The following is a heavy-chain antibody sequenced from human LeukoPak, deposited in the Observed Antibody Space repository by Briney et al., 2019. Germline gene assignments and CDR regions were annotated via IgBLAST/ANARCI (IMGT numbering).Heavy chain of an antibody. CDR3: ARTIGDIVVVPAGYYFDY. V-gene: IGHV4-61*01. J-gene: IGHJ4*02. Sequence: SETLSLTCPVSGGSVSSGSYYWSWIRHPPGKGLEGIGYIYYSGSTNYNPSLKSRVTISVATSKNQFSLKLSSVAAADTAVYYCARTIGDIVVVPAGYYFDYWGERTLVTVSS. CDR1: GGSVSSGSYY. D-gene: IGHD2-2*01. CDR2: IYYSGST.